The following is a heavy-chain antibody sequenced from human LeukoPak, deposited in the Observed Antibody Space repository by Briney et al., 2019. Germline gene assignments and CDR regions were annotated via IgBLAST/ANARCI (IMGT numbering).Heavy chain of an antibody. J-gene: IGHJ4*02. D-gene: IGHD2-2*01. Sequence: GASVTVSCKASGYTFTSYYMHWVRQAPGQGLEWIGIINPSGGSTSYAQKFQGRVTMTRDTSTSTVYMELSSLRSEDTAVYYCAREYCSSTSCYGFDYWGQGTLVTVSS. V-gene: IGHV1-46*01. CDR2: INPSGGST. CDR3: AREYCSSTSCYGFDY. CDR1: GYTFTSYY.